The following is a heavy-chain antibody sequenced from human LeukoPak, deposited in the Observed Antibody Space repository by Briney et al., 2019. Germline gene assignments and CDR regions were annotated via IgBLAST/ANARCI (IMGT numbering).Heavy chain of an antibody. CDR1: GFTVSSNY. Sequence: GGSLRLSCAASGFTVSSNYMSWVRQAPGKGLEWVSVIYSGGSTFYADSVKGRFTISRDNSKNTLYLQMNSLRAEDTAMYYCARAPIIPAASDDYWGQGTLVTVSS. CDR3: ARAPIIPAASDDY. D-gene: IGHD2-2*01. CDR2: IYSGGST. V-gene: IGHV3-53*01. J-gene: IGHJ4*02.